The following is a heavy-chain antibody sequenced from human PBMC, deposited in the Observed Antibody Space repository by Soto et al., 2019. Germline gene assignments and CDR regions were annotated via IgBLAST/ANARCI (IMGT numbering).Heavy chain of an antibody. CDR1: GYTFTSYA. J-gene: IGHJ5*02. V-gene: IGHV1-3*01. Sequence: QVQLVQSGAEVKKPGASVKVSCKASGYTFTSYAMHWVRQAPGQRLEWMGWINAGNGNTKYSQKFQGRVTITRDTSAITAYMELSSLRSEDTAVYYCARGFSGGDADLFDPWGQGTLVTVSS. D-gene: IGHD2-21*02. CDR3: ARGFSGGDADLFDP. CDR2: INAGNGNT.